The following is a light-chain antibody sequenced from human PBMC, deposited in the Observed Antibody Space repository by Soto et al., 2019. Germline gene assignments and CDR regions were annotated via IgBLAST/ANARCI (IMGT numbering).Light chain of an antibody. CDR3: HHYSGPWT. V-gene: IGKV1-5*01. CDR1: QNIYYW. J-gene: IGKJ1*01. CDR2: DAS. Sequence: DIQMTQSPSTVYASVGDRGTITCRASQNIYYWLAWYQQKRGKGPKLVMYDASYLEAGVPSRFRGSGSETEFTLTISGLQPDDFATYFCHHYSGPWTFGPGTKVDIK.